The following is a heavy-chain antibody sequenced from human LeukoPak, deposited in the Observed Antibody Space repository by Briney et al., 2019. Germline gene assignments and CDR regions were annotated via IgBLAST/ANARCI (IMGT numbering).Heavy chain of an antibody. CDR3: AKKTGYSSGWNDY. V-gene: IGHV3-23*01. CDR2: ISGSGGKT. CDR1: GFTVSSYV. J-gene: IGHJ4*02. Sequence: GGSLRLSCVASGFTVSSYVMGWVRQAPGKGLEWVSEISGSGGKTYYVDSVKGRFTISRDNSKNTLYLQMNSLRAEDTAVYYCAKKTGYSSGWNDYWGQGTLVTVSS. D-gene: IGHD6-19*01.